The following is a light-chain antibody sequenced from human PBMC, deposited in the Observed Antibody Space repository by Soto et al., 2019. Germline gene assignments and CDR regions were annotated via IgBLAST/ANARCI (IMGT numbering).Light chain of an antibody. J-gene: IGKJ1*01. V-gene: IGKV3-15*01. CDR1: QSVSSN. Sequence: ERVVTQSVDTMSVSPVERANIYCRASQSVSSNLAWYQQKPGQAPRLLIYGASTRATGIPARFSGSGSGTEFTLTISSLQAEDAAVYYCQHYYSPPRAFGQGTKVDIK. CDR2: GAS. CDR3: QHYYSPPRA.